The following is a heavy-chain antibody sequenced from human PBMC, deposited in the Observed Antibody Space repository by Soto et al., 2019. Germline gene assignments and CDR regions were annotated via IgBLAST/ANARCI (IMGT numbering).Heavy chain of an antibody. V-gene: IGHV4-61*08. D-gene: IGHD1-26*01. J-gene: IGHJ6*02. CDR3: ARYGSHYYYYNMDV. CDR1: GGSISGGDYY. CDR2: IYYSGST. Sequence: PSETLSLTCTVSGGSISGGDYYWSWIRQPPGKGLEWIGYIYYSGSTDYNPSLKSRSTISLDTSKNQFSLKLSSVTAADTAVYYCARYGSHYYYYNMDVWGQGTTVTVSS.